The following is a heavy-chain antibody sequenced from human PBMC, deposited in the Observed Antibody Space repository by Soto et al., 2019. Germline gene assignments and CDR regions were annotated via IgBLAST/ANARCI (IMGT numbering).Heavy chain of an antibody. D-gene: IGHD3-10*01. V-gene: IGHV3-13*04. CDR3: ARDLLWFGNYYYGMDV. CDR1: GFTFSSYD. Sequence: GGSLRLSCGASGFTFSSYDMHWVRQATGKGLEWVSAIGTAGDTYYPGSVKGRFTISRENAKNSLYLQMNSLRAGDTAVYYCARDLLWFGNYYYGMDVWGQGTTVTVSS. J-gene: IGHJ6*02. CDR2: IGTAGDT.